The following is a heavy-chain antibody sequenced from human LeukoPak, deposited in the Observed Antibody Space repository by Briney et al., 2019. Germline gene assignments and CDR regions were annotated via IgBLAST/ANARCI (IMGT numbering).Heavy chain of an antibody. CDR1: GFTFSTFSNYG. CDR3: AKDRYTHTIEYYFDY. CDR2: ISDSGGKT. V-gene: IGHV3-23*01. D-gene: IGHD3-16*02. J-gene: IGHJ4*02. Sequence: GGSLRLSCAASGFTFSTFSNYGMSWVRQAPGKGLEWVSAISDSGGKTYYADSMKGRFTISRDNSKNTLYLQMNSLRAEDTAVYYCAKDRYTHTIEYYFDYWGQGTLVTVSS.